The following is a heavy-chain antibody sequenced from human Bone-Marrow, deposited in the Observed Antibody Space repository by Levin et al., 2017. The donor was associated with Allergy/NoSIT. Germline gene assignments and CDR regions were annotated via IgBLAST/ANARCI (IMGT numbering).Heavy chain of an antibody. Sequence: ASVKVSCKASGYIFTGYYMHWVRQAPGQGLEWMGWINPNSGGTNYAQKFQGRVTMTRDTSISTAYMELSRLRSDDTAVYYCAIAGWEPRSAFDIWGQGTMVTVSS. CDR2: INPNSGGT. J-gene: IGHJ3*02. D-gene: IGHD1-26*01. CDR3: AIAGWEPRSAFDI. CDR1: GYIFTGYY. V-gene: IGHV1-2*02.